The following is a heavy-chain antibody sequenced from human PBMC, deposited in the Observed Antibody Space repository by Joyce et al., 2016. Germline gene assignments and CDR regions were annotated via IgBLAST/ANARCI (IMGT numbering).Heavy chain of an antibody. CDR2: IYSVGNT. J-gene: IGHJ6*02. V-gene: IGHV3-66*02. CDR1: GFTVSSNF. CDR3: ARDRVSSVYYYGMDV. Sequence: EVQLVESGGGLVQPGGSLRLSCAASGFTVSSNFMSWVRQAPGKGLELVSVIYSVGNTNYADSVKGRFTISRDNFKNTVYLQMNSLRTDDTAVYYCARDRVSSVYYYGMDVWGQGTTITVSS. D-gene: IGHD3-16*01.